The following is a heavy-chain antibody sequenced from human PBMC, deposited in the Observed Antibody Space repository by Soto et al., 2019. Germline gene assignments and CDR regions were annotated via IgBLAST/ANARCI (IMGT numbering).Heavy chain of an antibody. J-gene: IGHJ6*02. CDR3: ARDPTGEFDWAHACYGIDV. CDR2: IYYSGST. V-gene: IGHV4-59*01. CDR1: DCSISSYY. D-gene: IGHD3-9*01. Sequence: SEALSLTCTVPDCSISSYYWSWIRQPPGKGLEWIGYIYYSGSTNYNPSLKSRVTISVDTSKNQFSLKLSSVTAADTAVYYCARDPTGEFDWAHACYGIDVGGQGTSVTLSS.